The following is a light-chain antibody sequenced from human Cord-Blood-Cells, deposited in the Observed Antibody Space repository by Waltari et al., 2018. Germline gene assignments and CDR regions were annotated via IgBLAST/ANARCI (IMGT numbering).Light chain of an antibody. CDR2: EDR. CDR3: YSTDSSGNHRV. CDR1: ALPQKY. V-gene: IGLV3-10*01. Sequence: SYELTQPPSVSVSPGQTARLTCSGDALPQKYAYWYQQKSGQAPVLVIYEDRKRPSGIPERFSGSSSGTMATLTISGAQVEDEADYYCYSTDSSGNHRVFGGGTKLTVL. J-gene: IGLJ3*02.